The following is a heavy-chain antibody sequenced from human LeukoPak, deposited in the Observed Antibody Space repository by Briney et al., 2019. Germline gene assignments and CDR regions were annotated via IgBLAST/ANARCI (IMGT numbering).Heavy chain of an antibody. CDR1: GGSISSSNW. CDR2: IYHSGST. V-gene: IGHV4-4*02. D-gene: IGHD2-15*01. Sequence: SGTLSLTCAVSGGSISSSNWWCWVRQPPGKGLEWIGEIYHSGSTNYNPSLKSRVTISVDKSKNQFSLKLSSVTAADTAVYYCARYYCSGGSCYPSDAFDIWGQGTMVTVSS. CDR3: ARYYCSGGSCYPSDAFDI. J-gene: IGHJ3*02.